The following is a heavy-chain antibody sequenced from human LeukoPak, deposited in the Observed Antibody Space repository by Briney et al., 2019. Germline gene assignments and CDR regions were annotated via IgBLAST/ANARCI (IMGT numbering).Heavy chain of an antibody. V-gene: IGHV3-23*01. CDR3: AKVMKGSERLTMVRGVIIKTAGLYYMDV. D-gene: IGHD3-10*01. CDR2: ISANGGST. Sequence: GGSLRLSCAASGFTLSSYAMSWVRQAPGKGLEWVSSISANGGSTNYADSVKGRFTISRDNSKNTVYLQMNSLRAEDTAVYYCAKVMKGSERLTMVRGVIIKTAGLYYMDVWGKGTTVTVSS. J-gene: IGHJ6*03. CDR1: GFTLSSYA.